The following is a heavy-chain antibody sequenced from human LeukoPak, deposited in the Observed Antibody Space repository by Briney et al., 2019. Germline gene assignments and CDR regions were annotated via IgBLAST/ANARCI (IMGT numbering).Heavy chain of an antibody. J-gene: IGHJ4*02. CDR1: GFTFSSYA. D-gene: IGHD6-13*01. CDR3: AKYCPSSSWWGTFDY. CDR2: ISGSGGST. V-gene: IGHV3-23*01. Sequence: GGSLRLSCAASGFTFSSYAMSWVRQAPGKGLEWVSAISGSGGSTYYADSVKGRFTISRGNSKNTLYLQMNSLRAEDTAVYYCAKYCPSSSWWGTFDYWGQGTLVTVSS.